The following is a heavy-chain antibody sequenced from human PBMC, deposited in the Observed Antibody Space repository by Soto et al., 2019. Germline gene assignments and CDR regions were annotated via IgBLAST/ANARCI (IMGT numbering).Heavy chain of an antibody. CDR1: GYTFSSFG. V-gene: IGHV1-18*01. CDR2: ISAYDGNT. J-gene: IGHJ4*02. D-gene: IGHD4-4*01. CDR3: ARDDPRLSTINIDY. Sequence: VKVSCKASGYTFSSFGISWVRQAPGQGLEWMGWISAYDGNTNYAQRLQGRVTLTTDTSTNTVYMELRSLTSDDTAVYFCARDDPRLSTINIDYWGQGTQVTVS.